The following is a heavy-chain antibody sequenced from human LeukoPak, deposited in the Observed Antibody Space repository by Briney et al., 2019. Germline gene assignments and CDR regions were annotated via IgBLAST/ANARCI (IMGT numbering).Heavy chain of an antibody. CDR1: GFTFSSYA. J-gene: IGHJ4*02. D-gene: IGHD3-22*01. CDR3: AKSDSSGYYGDY. CDR2: ISGSGGST. Sequence: SGGSLRLSCAASGFTFSSYAMGWVRQAPGKGLEWVSAISGSGGSTYYADSVKGRFTISRDNSKNTLYLQMNSLRAEDTAVYYCAKSDSSGYYGDYWGQGTLVTVSS. V-gene: IGHV3-23*01.